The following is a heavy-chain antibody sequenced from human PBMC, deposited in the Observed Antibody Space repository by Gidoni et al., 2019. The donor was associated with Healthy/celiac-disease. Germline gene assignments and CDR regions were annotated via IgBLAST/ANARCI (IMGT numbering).Heavy chain of an antibody. Sequence: QVQLVESGGGVVQPGRSLRLSFAASGFTFSSYAMHWVRQAPGKGLEWVAVISYDGRNKYYADSVKGRFTISRDNSKNTLYLQMNSLRAEDTAVYYCSHYGDYEGDVGSVDYWGQGTLVTVSS. V-gene: IGHV3-30*04. J-gene: IGHJ4*02. CDR1: GFTFSSYA. CDR3: SHYGDYEGDVGSVDY. D-gene: IGHD4-17*01. CDR2: ISYDGRNK.